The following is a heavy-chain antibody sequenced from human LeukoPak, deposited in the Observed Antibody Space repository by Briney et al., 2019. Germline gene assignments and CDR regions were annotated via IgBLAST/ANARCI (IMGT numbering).Heavy chain of an antibody. J-gene: IGHJ4*02. V-gene: IGHV1-69*04. CDR1: GGSFSSYS. Sequence: SVKVSCKASGGSFSSYSISWVRQAPGQGLEWMGRVIPMVGIVNYAQNFQGRVTISADKSTSTAYMELSSLRSEDTAVYYCARDRGDYGDYAGYWGQGTLVTASS. D-gene: IGHD4-23*01. CDR2: VIPMVGIV. CDR3: ARDRGDYGDYAGY.